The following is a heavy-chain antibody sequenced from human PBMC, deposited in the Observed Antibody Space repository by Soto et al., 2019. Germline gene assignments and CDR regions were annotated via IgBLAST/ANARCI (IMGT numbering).Heavy chain of an antibody. J-gene: IGHJ4*02. D-gene: IGHD6-6*01. CDR1: GFIFSSYS. CDR3: ARTGGSSSIDY. CDR2: ISSSSSYI. Sequence: VGPLRHLCAASGFIFSSYSVNWVRQAPGKGLEWVSSISSSSSYIYYADTVKGRFTISRDNAKNSLYLQMNSLRAEDTAVYDCARTGGSSSIDYWGQGTLVIVTS. V-gene: IGHV3-21*01.